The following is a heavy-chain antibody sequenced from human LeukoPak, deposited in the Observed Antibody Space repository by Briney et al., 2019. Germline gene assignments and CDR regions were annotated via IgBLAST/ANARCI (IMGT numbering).Heavy chain of an antibody. CDR2: IYYSGTT. CDR3: ARHGGGYSYDCWYFDI. V-gene: IGHV4-39*01. Sequence: SETLSLTCTVSGGSISSYSYYWGWIRQPPGKGLEWIGTIYYSGTTYYNPSLKSRVTISVDTSKNHFSLRLTSVTAADTAFYYCARHGGGYSYDCWYFDIWGRGTLVTVSS. J-gene: IGHJ2*01. CDR1: GGSISSYSYY. D-gene: IGHD5-18*01.